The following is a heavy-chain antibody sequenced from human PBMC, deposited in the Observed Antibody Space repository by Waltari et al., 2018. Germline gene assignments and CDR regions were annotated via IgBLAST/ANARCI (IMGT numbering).Heavy chain of an antibody. CDR3: ARYSGYDSSFDY. CDR1: GGSIRSGGYY. V-gene: IGHV4-31*03. J-gene: IGHJ4*02. D-gene: IGHD5-12*01. CDR2: IYYSGST. Sequence: QVQLQESGPGLVKPSQTLSLTCTVSGGSIRSGGYYWSWIRQHPGKGLEWIGYIYYSGSTYYNPSLKSRVTISVDTSKNQFSLKLSSVTAADTAVYYCARYSGYDSSFDYWGQGTLVTVSS.